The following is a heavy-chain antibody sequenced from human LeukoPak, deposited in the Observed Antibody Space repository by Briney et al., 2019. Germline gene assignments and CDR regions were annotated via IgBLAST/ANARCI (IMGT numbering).Heavy chain of an antibody. J-gene: IGHJ4*02. V-gene: IGHV4-59*01. CDR2: IHNSGNS. D-gene: IGHD2-2*01. CDR3: ARFRFCSGTPCFYDFDY. Sequence: SETLSLTCSVSGDSLSGYYWSWIRQPPGKGLEWVAYIHNSGNSNYNPSLKSRVTIAADTSKNQFSLKLSSVTAADTAVYYGARFRFCSGTPCFYDFDYWGQGILVTVSS. CDR1: GDSLSGYY.